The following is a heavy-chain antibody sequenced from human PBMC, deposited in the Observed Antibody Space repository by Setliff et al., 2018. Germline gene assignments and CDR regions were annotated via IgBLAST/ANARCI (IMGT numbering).Heavy chain of an antibody. D-gene: IGHD6-25*01. CDR3: ARLGAPASHDAFDI. V-gene: IGHV5-51*01. Sequence: GESLKISCKGSGYRFTTYWIGWVRQMPGKGLEWMGIVFSGDSDTRYSPSFQGQVTMSADKSINTAYLQWSSLKASDTAMYYCARLGAPASHDAFDIWGQGTMGTVS. J-gene: IGHJ3*02. CDR1: GYRFTTYW. CDR2: VFSGDSDT.